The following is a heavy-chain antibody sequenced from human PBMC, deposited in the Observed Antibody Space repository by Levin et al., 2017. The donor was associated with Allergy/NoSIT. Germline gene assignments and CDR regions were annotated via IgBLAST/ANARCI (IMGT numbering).Heavy chain of an antibody. J-gene: IGHJ4*02. D-gene: IGHD1-1*01. V-gene: IGHV3-30-3*01. CDR2: ISDDGSSE. CDR3: VREIAEEGT. CDR1: GFTFSNYA. Sequence: LSLTCAVSGFTFSNYAMHWVRQAPGKGLEWVGVISDDGSSEFYIDSVKGRFTISRDNSKNRLYLQMDSLRAEDTALYYCVREIAEEGTWGQGTLVIVSS.